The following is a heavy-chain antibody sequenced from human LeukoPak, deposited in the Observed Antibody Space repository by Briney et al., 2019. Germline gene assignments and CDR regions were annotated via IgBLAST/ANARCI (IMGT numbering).Heavy chain of an antibody. CDR1: GFTFDDYT. J-gene: IGHJ4*02. D-gene: IGHD3-22*01. CDR3: AKGGTYYYDSSGYYYDY. Sequence: PGGSLRLSCAASGFTFDDYTMHWVRQAPGKGLEWVSLISWDGGSTYYADSVKGRFTISRDNSKNSLYLQMNSLRTEDTALYYCAKGGTYYYDSSGYYYDYWGQGTLVTVSS. CDR2: ISWDGGST. V-gene: IGHV3-43*01.